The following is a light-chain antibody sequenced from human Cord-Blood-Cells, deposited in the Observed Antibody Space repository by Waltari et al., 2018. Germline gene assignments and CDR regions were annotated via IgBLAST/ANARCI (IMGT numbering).Light chain of an antibody. Sequence: SYELTQPPSVSVSPGQTASITCSGDKLGDKYACWYQQKPGQSPLLVIYQESKRPSGIPARFSGSHSGNTATLTIGGTHAMDEADYYCQAWDISAYVFGTGTKVTVL. CDR3: QAWDISAYV. CDR1: KLGDKY. J-gene: IGLJ1*01. CDR2: QES. V-gene: IGLV3-1*01.